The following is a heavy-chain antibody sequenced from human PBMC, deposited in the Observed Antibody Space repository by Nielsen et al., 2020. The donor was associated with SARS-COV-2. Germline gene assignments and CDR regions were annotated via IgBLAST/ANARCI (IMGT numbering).Heavy chain of an antibody. V-gene: IGHV4-34*01. CDR2: INHSGST. D-gene: IGHD4-17*01. CDR1: GGSFSGYY. Sequence: SETLSLTCAVYGGSFSGYYWSWIRQPPGKGLEWIGEINHSGSTNYNPSLKSRVTISVDTSKNQFSLKLTSVTAADTAVYYCARGGYGDYAFDSWGQGTLVTVSS. J-gene: IGHJ4*02. CDR3: ARGGYGDYAFDS.